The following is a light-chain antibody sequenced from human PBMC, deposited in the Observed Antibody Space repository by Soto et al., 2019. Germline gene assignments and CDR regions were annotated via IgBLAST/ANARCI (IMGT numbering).Light chain of an antibody. J-gene: IGKJ2*01. CDR3: QQSYSYPRT. V-gene: IGKV1-39*01. CDR2: AAS. CDR1: QSISSY. Sequence: DIQMTQSPSSLSASVGDRVTITCRASQSISSYLNWYQVKSGKAPKFLIYAASSLQSAVQSRFSGSGSGTDFTLTISSLQLEDIATYYCQQSYSYPRTFGQGTMLEIK.